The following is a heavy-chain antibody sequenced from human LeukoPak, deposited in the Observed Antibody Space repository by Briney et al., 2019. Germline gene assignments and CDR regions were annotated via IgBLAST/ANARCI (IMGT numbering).Heavy chain of an antibody. CDR1: GGSISSDSYY. J-gene: IGHJ2*01. D-gene: IGHD3-22*01. V-gene: IGHV4-39*07. CDR2: IYYSGST. Sequence: SETLSLTCTVSGGSISSDSYYWGWIRQPPGKGLEWIGDIYYSGSTYYNPSLKSRVTISVDTSKNQFSLKLSSVTAADTAVYYCARTYYDSSGYYPSKVLWYFDLWGRGTLVTVSS. CDR3: ARTYYDSSGYYPSKVLWYFDL.